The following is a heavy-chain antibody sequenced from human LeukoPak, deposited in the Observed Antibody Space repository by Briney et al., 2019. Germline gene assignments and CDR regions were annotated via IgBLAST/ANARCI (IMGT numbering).Heavy chain of an antibody. CDR1: GFTSSSYA. D-gene: IGHD2-2*01. Sequence: GGSLRLSCAASGFTSSSYAMSWVRQAPGKGLEWVSAISGSGGSTYYADSVKGRFTISRDNSKNTLYLQMNSLRAEDTAVYYCAKALGRRCSSTSCYGDYWGQGTLVTVSS. CDR3: AKALGRRCSSTSCYGDY. J-gene: IGHJ4*02. CDR2: ISGSGGST. V-gene: IGHV3-23*01.